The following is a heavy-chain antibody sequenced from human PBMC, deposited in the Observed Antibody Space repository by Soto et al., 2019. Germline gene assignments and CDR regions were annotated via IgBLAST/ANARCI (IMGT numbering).Heavy chain of an antibody. CDR2: IIPIFGTA. V-gene: IGHV1-69*13. CDR1: GGTFSSYA. CDR3: AREDSVEDDSGYVHQNWFDP. J-gene: IGHJ5*02. Sequence: SVKVSCKASGGTFSSYAISWVRQAPGQGLEWMGGIIPIFGTANYAQKFQGRVTITADESTSTAYMELSSLRSEDTAVYYCAREDSVEDDSGYVHQNWFDPWGQGTLVTVSS. D-gene: IGHD3-22*01.